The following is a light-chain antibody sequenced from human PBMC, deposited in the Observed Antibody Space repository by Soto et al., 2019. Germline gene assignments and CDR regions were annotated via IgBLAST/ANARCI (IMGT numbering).Light chain of an antibody. V-gene: IGKV3D-20*02. CDR1: QSVSSSY. CDR3: QQRSNWPLT. J-gene: IGKJ4*01. CDR2: GAS. Sequence: EIVLTQSPGTLSLSPGERATLSCRASQSVSSSYLAWYQQKPGQAPRLLIYGASSRATGIPDRFSGGGSGTDFTLTISRLEPEDFAVYYCQQRSNWPLTFGGGTKVDIK.